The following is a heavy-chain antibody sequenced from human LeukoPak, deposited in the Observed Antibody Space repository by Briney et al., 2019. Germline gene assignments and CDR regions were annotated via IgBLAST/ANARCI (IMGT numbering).Heavy chain of an antibody. CDR1: GASISSSTYY. Sequence: PTETLSLTCSVSGASISSSTYYWAWIRQPPGKGLEWIGEINHSGSTNYNPSLKSRVTISVDTSKNQFSLKLSSVTAADTAVYYCAAAKNRWIQLGYDYWGQGTLVTVSS. V-gene: IGHV4-39*07. CDR2: INHSGST. J-gene: IGHJ4*02. D-gene: IGHD5-18*01. CDR3: AAAKNRWIQLGYDY.